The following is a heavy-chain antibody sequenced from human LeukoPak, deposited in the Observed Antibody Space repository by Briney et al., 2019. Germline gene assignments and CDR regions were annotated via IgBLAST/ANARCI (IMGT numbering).Heavy chain of an antibody. V-gene: IGHV1-18*01. CDR1: GYTFTSYG. D-gene: IGHD3-3*01. CDR3: ARARLRFLEWKPNWFDP. Sequence: ASVKVSCKASGYTFTSYGISWVRQAPEQGLEWMGWISAYNGNTNYAQKLQGRVTMTTDTSTSTAYMELRSLRSDDTAVYYCARARLRFLEWKPNWFDPWGQGTLVTVSS. CDR2: ISAYNGNT. J-gene: IGHJ5*02.